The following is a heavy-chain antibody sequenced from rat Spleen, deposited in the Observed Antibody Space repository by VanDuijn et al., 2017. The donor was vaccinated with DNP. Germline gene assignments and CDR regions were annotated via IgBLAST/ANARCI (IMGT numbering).Heavy chain of an antibody. CDR3: ARAGWHGWLAY. CDR2: INKDSSTI. D-gene: IGHD1-11*01. V-gene: IGHV4-2*01. Sequence: EVKLVESGGGLVQPGRSLKLSCAASGFNFNDYWMAWVRQAPGKGLEWIGEINKDSSTINYRPSLKDKFTISRGNAQNTLYLQMSKLGSEDTAIYYCARAGWHGWLAYWGQGTLVTVSS. J-gene: IGHJ3*01. CDR1: GFNFNDYW.